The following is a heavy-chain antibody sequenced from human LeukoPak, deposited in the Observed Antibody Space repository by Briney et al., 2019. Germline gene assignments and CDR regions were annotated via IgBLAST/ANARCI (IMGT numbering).Heavy chain of an antibody. J-gene: IGHJ3*02. CDR1: GFTFSSYS. Sequence: GGSLRLSCAASGFTFSSYSMNWVRQAPGKGLEWVSSISSSSSYIHYADSVKGRFTISRDNAKRSVYLQMNSLRVEDTAVYYCARDIHSVAFDIWGQGTMVTVSS. CDR2: ISSSSSYI. V-gene: IGHV3-21*01. CDR3: ARDIHSVAFDI.